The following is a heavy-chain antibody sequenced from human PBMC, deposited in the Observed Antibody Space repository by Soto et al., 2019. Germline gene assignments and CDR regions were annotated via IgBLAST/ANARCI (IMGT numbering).Heavy chain of an antibody. Sequence: QVQLVQSGAEVKKPGSSVKVSCTVSGGTFKSYAIRWLRQAPGQGLEWMGGFIPMFGTASYAQKFQGRVTITTAQSTSTTYMELISLTSEGTAIFVCARGLTVYSAVLPYFYAMDVWGQGTSVTISS. CDR2: FIPMFGTA. CDR3: ARGLTVYSAVLPYFYAMDV. J-gene: IGHJ6*02. CDR1: GGTFKSYA. D-gene: IGHD2-8*01. V-gene: IGHV1-69*01.